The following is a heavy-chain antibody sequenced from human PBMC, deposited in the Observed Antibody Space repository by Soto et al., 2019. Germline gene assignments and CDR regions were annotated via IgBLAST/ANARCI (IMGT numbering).Heavy chain of an antibody. CDR2: IYYSGTT. CDR1: GDSIISGGYY. J-gene: IGHJ6*02. D-gene: IGHD3-16*02. CDR3: AREPTYDYVWGSYRYTVGPYYYYGMDV. Sequence: SETLYLTCTVSGDSIISGGYYWTWIRQQPGKGLEWIGYIYYSGTTYYNPSLESRLTISVDTSKNQFSLKLSSVTAADTAVYYCAREPTYDYVWGSYRYTVGPYYYYGMDVWGQGTTVTVSS. V-gene: IGHV4-31*03.